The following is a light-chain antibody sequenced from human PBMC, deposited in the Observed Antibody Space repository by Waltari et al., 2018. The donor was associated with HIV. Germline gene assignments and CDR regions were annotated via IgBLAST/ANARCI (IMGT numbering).Light chain of an antibody. CDR2: GAP. CDR1: QSLSSSV. J-gene: IGKJ5*01. Sequence: DIVLTESPGTLSLSPGERATLCCRASQSLSSSVLAWDQQNPGQAPRLLIYGAPSRATGIPDRFSGSGSGTDFTLTISRLEPEDFAVYYCQQYGSSPITFGQGTRLEIK. V-gene: IGKV3-20*01. CDR3: QQYGSSPIT.